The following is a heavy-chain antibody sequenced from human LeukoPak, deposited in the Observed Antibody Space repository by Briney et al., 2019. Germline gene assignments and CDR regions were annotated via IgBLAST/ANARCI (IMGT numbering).Heavy chain of an antibody. V-gene: IGHV4-39*07. J-gene: IGHJ3*02. CDR3: ARDAASFLGHAFDI. CDR2: IYYSGST. Sequence: SETLSLTCTVSGGSISSSSYYWGWIRQPPGKGLEWIGSIYYSGSTYYNPSLKSRVTISVDTSKNQFSLKLSSVTAADTAVYYCARDAASFLGHAFDIWGQGTMVTVSS. D-gene: IGHD7-27*01. CDR1: GGSISSSSYY.